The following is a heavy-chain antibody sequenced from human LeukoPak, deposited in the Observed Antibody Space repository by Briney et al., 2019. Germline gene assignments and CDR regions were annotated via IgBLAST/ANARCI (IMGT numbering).Heavy chain of an antibody. Sequence: SQTLSLTCAVSGGSISSGGYSWSWIRQPPGKGLEWIGYIYHSGSTYCNPSLKSRVTISVDRSKNQFSLKLSSVTAADTAVYYCARGRAQGYDFWSGYLDGFLDGMDVWGQGTTVTVSS. CDR1: GGSISSGGYS. CDR2: IYHSGST. CDR3: ARGRAQGYDFWSGYLDGFLDGMDV. V-gene: IGHV4-30-2*01. D-gene: IGHD3-3*01. J-gene: IGHJ6*02.